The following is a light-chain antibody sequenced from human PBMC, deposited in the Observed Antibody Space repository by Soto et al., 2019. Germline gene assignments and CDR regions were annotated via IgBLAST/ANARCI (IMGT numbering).Light chain of an antibody. J-gene: IGLJ2*01. CDR3: SSYGGSNNLV. Sequence: QSALTQPPSASGSPGRSVTISCTGTSSDVGGYDYVSWFQQHPGKAPKLIIYEVIKRPSGVPDRFSGSKSGNTASLTVSGLQAEDEGDYYCSSYGGSNNLVFGGGTKLTVL. CDR1: SSDVGGYDY. V-gene: IGLV2-8*01. CDR2: EVI.